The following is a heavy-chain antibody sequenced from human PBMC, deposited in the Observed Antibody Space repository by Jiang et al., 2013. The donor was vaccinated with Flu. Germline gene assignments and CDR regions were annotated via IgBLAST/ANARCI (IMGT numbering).Heavy chain of an antibody. J-gene: IGHJ4*02. Sequence: SGAEVKKPGASVKVSCKASGYTFTSYYIHWVRQAPGQGLEWMGIINHSGGNTNYAQRFQDRVTMTRDTSTSTVYMELSSLRSEDTAVYYCARRNSGSYSDYWGQGTLVTVSS. V-gene: IGHV1-46*01. CDR3: ARRNSGSYSDY. CDR1: GYTFTSYY. CDR2: INHSGGNT. D-gene: IGHD1-26*01.